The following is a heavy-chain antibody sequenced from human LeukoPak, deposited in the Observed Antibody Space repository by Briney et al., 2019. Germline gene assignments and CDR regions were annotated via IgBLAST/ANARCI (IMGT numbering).Heavy chain of an antibody. V-gene: IGHV3-23*01. CDR1: GFTFSTYA. CDR3: ARGFKPNYYGSGSYPGWFDP. J-gene: IGHJ5*02. Sequence: GGSLRLSCAASGFTFSTYAMAWVRQAPGKGLEWVAGITDSGSRTYNSVKGRFTISRDNSKNTLYLQMNSLRAEDTAVYYCARGFKPNYYGSGSYPGWFDPWGQGTLVTVSS. D-gene: IGHD3-10*01. CDR2: ITDSGSRT.